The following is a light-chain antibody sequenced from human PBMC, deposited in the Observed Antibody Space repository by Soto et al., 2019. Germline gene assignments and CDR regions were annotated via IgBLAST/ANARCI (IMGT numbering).Light chain of an antibody. CDR2: VVS. CDR3: SSYRSGGTFV. CDR1: SSDVGGYNY. V-gene: IGLV2-14*01. J-gene: IGLJ1*01. Sequence: SVLTQPASVSGSPGQSIAISCTGTSSDVGGYNYVSWHQQHPGKAPKVLISVVSNRPSGVSNRFSGSKSGNTASLTISGLQAEDEADYYCSSYRSGGTFVFGSGTKVTVL.